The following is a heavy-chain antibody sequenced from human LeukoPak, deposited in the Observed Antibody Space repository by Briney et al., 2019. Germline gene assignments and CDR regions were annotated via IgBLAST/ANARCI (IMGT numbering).Heavy chain of an antibody. CDR3: ARQYVDILTGYHRGELYWYFDL. CDR1: GGSISTGNYY. CDR2: LYYTGST. J-gene: IGHJ2*01. V-gene: IGHV4-39*01. D-gene: IGHD3-9*01. Sequence: SSETLSLTCTVSGGSISTGNYYWGWIRQPPGKGLEWIGSLYYTGSTYYNPSLKSRVTMSVDTSKNQFSLKLSSVTAADTAVYYCARQYVDILTGYHRGELYWYFDLWGRGTLVTVSS.